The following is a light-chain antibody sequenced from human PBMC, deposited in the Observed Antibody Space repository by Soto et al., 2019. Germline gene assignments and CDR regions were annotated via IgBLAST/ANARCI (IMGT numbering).Light chain of an antibody. CDR3: QQTYSTPYT. V-gene: IGKV1-39*01. J-gene: IGKJ2*01. CDR1: QRITTY. Sequence: IQMTQSPSSLSASVGDRVTITCRASQRITTYLNWYQQKPGEAPKLLISTSGTLQRGVPSRFSGSGSGKDFSLTITALRPEDFATYFCQQTYSTPYTFGQGTKLEIK. CDR2: TSG.